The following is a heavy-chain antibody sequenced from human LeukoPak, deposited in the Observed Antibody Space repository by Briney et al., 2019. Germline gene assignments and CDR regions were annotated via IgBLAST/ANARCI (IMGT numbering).Heavy chain of an antibody. Sequence: GGSLRLSCAASGFNFSSFVMHWVRQAPGKGLEWVAVIWYDGSNKYYADSVKGRFTISRGNSKNTLYLQMNSLRAEDTAVYYCARDPYSSTWSYGMDVWGQGTTVTVSS. CDR3: ARDPYSSTWSYGMDV. CDR2: IWYDGSNK. D-gene: IGHD6-6*01. CDR1: GFNFSSFV. J-gene: IGHJ6*02. V-gene: IGHV3-33*01.